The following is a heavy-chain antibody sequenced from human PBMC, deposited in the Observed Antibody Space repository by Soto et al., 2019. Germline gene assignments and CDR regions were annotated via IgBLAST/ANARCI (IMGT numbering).Heavy chain of an antibody. D-gene: IGHD5-18*01. J-gene: IGHJ6*02. CDR1: GFTFSSYG. CDR2: IWYDGSNK. CDR3: ARVLVDTLNLRVVNYYYYGMDV. Sequence: GGSLRLSCAASGFTFSSYGMHWVRQAPGKGLEWVAVIWYDGSNKYYADSVKGRFTIARDNSKNTLYLQMNSLRAEDTAVYYCARVLVDTLNLRVVNYYYYGMDVWGQGTTVTVSS. V-gene: IGHV3-33*01.